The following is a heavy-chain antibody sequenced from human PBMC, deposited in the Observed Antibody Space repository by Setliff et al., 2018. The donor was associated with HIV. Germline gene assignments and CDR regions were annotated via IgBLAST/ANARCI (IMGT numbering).Heavy chain of an antibody. CDR2: IEQDGSEK. J-gene: IGHJ3*01. CDR3: ARDYRWAFDF. D-gene: IGHD2-15*01. CDR1: GFSLSYYR. V-gene: IGHV3-7*01. Sequence: PGGSLRLSCAASGFSLSYYRMNWVRQAPGKGLEWVANIEQDGSEKYYVDSVKGRFTISRDNTKNSLSLQMNSLRAEDTAVYYCARDYRWAFDFWGQGTMVTVSS.